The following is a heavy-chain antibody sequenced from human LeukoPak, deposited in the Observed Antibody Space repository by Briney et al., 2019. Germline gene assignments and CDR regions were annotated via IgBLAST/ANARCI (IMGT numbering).Heavy chain of an antibody. CDR2: ISYDGSNK. CDR3: ARRYNWNSRGFDP. CDR1: GFTFSSYA. J-gene: IGHJ5*02. D-gene: IGHD1-7*01. V-gene: IGHV3-30*04. Sequence: GGSLRLSCAASGFTFSSYAMHWVRQAPGKGLEWVAVISYDGSNKYYADSVKGRFTISRDNSKNTLYLQMSSLRAEDTAVYYCARRYNWNSRGFDPWGQGTLVTVSS.